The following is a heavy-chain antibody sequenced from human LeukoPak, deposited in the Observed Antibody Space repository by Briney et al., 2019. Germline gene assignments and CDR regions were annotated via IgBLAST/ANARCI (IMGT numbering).Heavy chain of an antibody. D-gene: IGHD2-2*02. CDR2: ISAYNGNT. CDR3: ARDYIVVVPAAIPFDY. J-gene: IGHJ4*02. Sequence: HGASVKVSCKASGYTFTSYGISWVRQAPGQGLEWMGWISAYNGNTNYAQKLQGGVTMTTDTSTSTAYMELRSLRSDDTAVYYCARDYIVVVPAAIPFDYWGQGTLVTVSS. V-gene: IGHV1-18*01. CDR1: GYTFTSYG.